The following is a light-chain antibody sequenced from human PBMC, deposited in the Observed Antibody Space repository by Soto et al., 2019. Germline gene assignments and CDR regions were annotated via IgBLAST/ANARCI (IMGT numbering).Light chain of an antibody. V-gene: IGLV2-11*01. CDR2: DVS. J-gene: IGLJ2*01. CDR1: SSDVGGYNY. CDR3: CSYARSYTFHVV. Sequence: QSALTQPRSVSGSPGQSVTISCTGTSSDVGGYNYVSWYQQHPGKAPKLMIYDVSKRPSGVPDRFSGSKSGNTASLTISGLQAEDEADYYCCSYARSYTFHVVFGGGTKLTVL.